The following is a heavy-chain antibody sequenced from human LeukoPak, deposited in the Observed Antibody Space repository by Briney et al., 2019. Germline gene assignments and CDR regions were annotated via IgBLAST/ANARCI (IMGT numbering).Heavy chain of an antibody. J-gene: IGHJ5*02. CDR2: IYYSGST. D-gene: IGHD3-10*01. CDR3: ARADGSGSYYNWFDP. V-gene: IGHV4-30-4*01. CDR1: GGSISSGDYY. Sequence: SQTLSLTCTVSGGSISSGDYYWSWIRQPRGKGLEWIGSIYYSGSTDYNPSLKSRVTISVDTSKNLFSLKLSSVTAADTAVYYCARADGSGSYYNWFDPWGQGTLVTVSS.